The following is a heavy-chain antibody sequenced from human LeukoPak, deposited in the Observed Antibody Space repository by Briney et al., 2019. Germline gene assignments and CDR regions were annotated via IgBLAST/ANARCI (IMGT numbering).Heavy chain of an antibody. CDR3: ARDSDASGVFDY. CDR2: IYYTGST. Sequence: SETLSLTCTVSGGSATSDTYYWNWIRQPPGKGPEWIGDIYYTGSTNFNPSLKGRVTMSVDTSKNQFSLKLRSVTAADTAVYYCARDSDASGVFDYWGQGTLVTVSS. D-gene: IGHD3-10*01. CDR1: GGSATSDTYY. J-gene: IGHJ4*02. V-gene: IGHV4-61*01.